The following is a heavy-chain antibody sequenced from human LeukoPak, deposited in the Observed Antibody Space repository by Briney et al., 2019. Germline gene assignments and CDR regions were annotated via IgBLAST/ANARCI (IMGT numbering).Heavy chain of an antibody. CDR2: IKQDESER. CDR3: AKDTVGVLDY. CDR1: GFTFSSSW. V-gene: IGHV3-7*04. D-gene: IGHD1-26*01. J-gene: IGHJ4*02. Sequence: GGSLRLSCAASGFTFSSSWMSWVRQAPGKGLEWVANIKQDESERHYVDPVKGRFTISRDNAKNSLYLQMNSLRPEDTAVYYCAKDTVGVLDYWGQGILVAVSS.